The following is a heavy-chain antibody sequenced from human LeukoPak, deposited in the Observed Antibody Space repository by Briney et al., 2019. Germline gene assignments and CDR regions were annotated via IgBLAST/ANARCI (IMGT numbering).Heavy chain of an antibody. CDR2: INPSSGST. CDR1: GYTFTSYY. D-gene: IGHD2-21*02. V-gene: IGHV1-46*01. J-gene: IGHJ5*02. CDR3: ARRLWAYCGGDCYAQFFDP. Sequence: ASVKVSCKASGYTFTSYYMHWGRQAPGQGREGMGMINPSSGSTSYAQKFQGRVTMARDTSTSTVYMELSSLRSEDTAVYYCARRLWAYCGGDCYAQFFDPWGQGTLVTVSS.